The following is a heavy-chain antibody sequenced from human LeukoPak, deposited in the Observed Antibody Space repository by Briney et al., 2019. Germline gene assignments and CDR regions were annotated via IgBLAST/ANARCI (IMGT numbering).Heavy chain of an antibody. D-gene: IGHD3-22*01. V-gene: IGHV3-9*03. Sequence: PGGSLRLSCAASGFTFDDYAMHWVRQAPGKGLEWASGISWNSGSIDYADSVKGRFTISRDNAENSLYLQMNSLRAEDMALYYCAKDYEADYYDSSGSGGFDIWGQGTMVTVSS. J-gene: IGHJ3*02. CDR1: GFTFDDYA. CDR3: AKDYEADYYDSSGSGGFDI. CDR2: ISWNSGSI.